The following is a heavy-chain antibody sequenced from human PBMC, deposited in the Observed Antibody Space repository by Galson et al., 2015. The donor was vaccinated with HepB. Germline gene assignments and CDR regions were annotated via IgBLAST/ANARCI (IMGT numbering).Heavy chain of an antibody. CDR3: ANNLYFGASALDY. Sequence: ALRVSCEACGFTLSGCGMHWVRQATGKGLEWGARISYNGDYKYYADAVKGRYTMSGDNSKNTVYLQMNNLRPEDTTIYFCANNLYFGASALDYWGQGTLVAVSS. CDR2: ISYNGDYK. CDR1: GFTLSGCG. D-gene: IGHD3-9*01. J-gene: IGHJ4*02. V-gene: IGHV3-30*18.